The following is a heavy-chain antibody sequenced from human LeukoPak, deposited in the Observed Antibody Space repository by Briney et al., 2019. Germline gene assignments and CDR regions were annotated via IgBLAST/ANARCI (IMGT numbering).Heavy chain of an antibody. D-gene: IGHD1-7*01. V-gene: IGHV4-61*02. CDR2: MYTSGST. CDR1: GGSISSGSYY. J-gene: IGHJ4*02. CDR3: ARRGYNWNYRSPLDY. Sequence: SETLSLTCTVSGGSISSGSYYWSWIRQPAGKGLEWIGRMYTSGSTNYNPSLKSRVTISVDMSKSQFSLKLSSVTAADTAVYYCARRGYNWNYRSPLDYWGQGTLVTVSS.